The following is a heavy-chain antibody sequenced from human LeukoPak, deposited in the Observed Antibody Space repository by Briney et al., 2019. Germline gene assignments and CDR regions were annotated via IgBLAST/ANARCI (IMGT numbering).Heavy chain of an antibody. J-gene: IGHJ3*02. CDR2: IHYSGST. V-gene: IGHV4-59*01. CDR3: VRDFIAAASGAFDI. Sequence: SETLSLTSTVSGGSISGYYWSWIRQPPGKGLEWIGYIHYSGSTNYNPSLKSRLTIFLDTSKNQFALKLNSVTAADTAVYYCVRDFIAAASGAFDIWGQGTTVTVSS. D-gene: IGHD6-13*01. CDR1: GGSISGYY.